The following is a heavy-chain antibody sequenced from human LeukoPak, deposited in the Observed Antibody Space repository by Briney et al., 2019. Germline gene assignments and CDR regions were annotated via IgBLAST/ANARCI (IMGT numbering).Heavy chain of an antibody. CDR2: IIPIFGTA. CDR3: ARGRTGSFYNGAFDY. J-gene: IGHJ4*02. V-gene: IGHV1-69*05. CDR1: GGTFRSYV. Sequence: SVKVSCKASGGTFRSYVISWVRQAPGQGLEWMGGIIPIFGTANYPQKFYDRVTITTDESTSTAYTELSSLRSEDTAVYFCARGRTGSFYNGAFDYWGQGTLVTVSS. D-gene: IGHD3-10*01.